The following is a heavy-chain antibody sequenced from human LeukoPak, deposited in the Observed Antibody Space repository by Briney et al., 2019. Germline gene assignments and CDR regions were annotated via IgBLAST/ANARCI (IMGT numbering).Heavy chain of an antibody. CDR3: AREGRGGYRWAEILDY. J-gene: IGHJ4*02. V-gene: IGHV1-3*03. CDR1: GYTFTSYT. D-gene: IGHD3-16*02. CDR2: INAGNGNT. Sequence: GASVKVSCKASGYTFTSYTMHWVRQAPGQRLEWMGWINAGNGNTKYSQEFQGRVTITRDTSASTAYMELSSLRSEDMAVYYCAREGRGGYRWAEILDYWGQGTLVTVSS.